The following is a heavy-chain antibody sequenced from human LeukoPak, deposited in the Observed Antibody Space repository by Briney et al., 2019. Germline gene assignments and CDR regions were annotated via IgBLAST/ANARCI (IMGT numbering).Heavy chain of an antibody. Sequence: GSSVKVSCKASGGTFSSYAISWVRQAPGQGLEWMGRIIPILGTANYAQKFQGRVTITTDESTSTAYMELSSLRSEDTAVYYCARDQSSVWEYSGSQNLDPWGQGTLVTVSS. CDR3: ARDQSSVWEYSGSQNLDP. J-gene: IGHJ5*02. D-gene: IGHD1-26*01. CDR2: IIPILGTA. CDR1: GGTFSSYA. V-gene: IGHV1-69*11.